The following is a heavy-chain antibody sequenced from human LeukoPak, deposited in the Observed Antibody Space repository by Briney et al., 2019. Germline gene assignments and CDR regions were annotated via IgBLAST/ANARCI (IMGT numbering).Heavy chain of an antibody. V-gene: IGHV4-61*02. CDR1: GGSISSGSYY. J-gene: IGHJ5*02. Sequence: KASETLSLTCTVSGGSISSGSYYWSWIRQPAGKGLEWIGRIYTSGSTNYNPSLKSRVTISVDTSKNQFSLKLSSVTAADTAVYYCARDKAYYGSGSYPYNWFDPWGQGTLVTVSS. D-gene: IGHD3-10*01. CDR3: ARDKAYYGSGSYPYNWFDP. CDR2: IYTSGST.